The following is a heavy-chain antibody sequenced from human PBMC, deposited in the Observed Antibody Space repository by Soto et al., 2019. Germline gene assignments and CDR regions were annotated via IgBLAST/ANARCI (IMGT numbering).Heavy chain of an antibody. V-gene: IGHV1-2*02. CDR2: INPNSGGT. CDR3: ARRGGSSGGQPRCFAL. CDR1: GYTFTGYY. J-gene: IGHJ2*01. D-gene: IGHD6-19*01. Sequence: QVQLVQSGAEVKKPGASVKVSCKASGYTFTGYYMHWVRQAPGQGLEWMGWINPNSGGTNYAQKFQGRVTMTRDTSLSTAYRGRSGLRSDDTAVYYCARRGGSSGGQPRCFALWGRGTLVTVSS.